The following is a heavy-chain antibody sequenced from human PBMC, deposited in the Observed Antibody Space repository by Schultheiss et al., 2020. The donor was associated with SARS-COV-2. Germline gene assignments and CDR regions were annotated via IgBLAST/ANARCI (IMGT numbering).Heavy chain of an antibody. D-gene: IGHD6-19*01. J-gene: IGHJ4*02. CDR1: GYTFTSYY. CDR2: INPNSGGT. Sequence: ASVKVSCKASGYTFTSYYMHWVRQAPGQRLEWMGWINPNSGGTNYAQKFQGWVTMTRDTSISTAYMELSRLRSDDTAVYYCARDASSGWHFDYWGQGTLVTVSS. CDR3: ARDASSGWHFDY. V-gene: IGHV1-2*04.